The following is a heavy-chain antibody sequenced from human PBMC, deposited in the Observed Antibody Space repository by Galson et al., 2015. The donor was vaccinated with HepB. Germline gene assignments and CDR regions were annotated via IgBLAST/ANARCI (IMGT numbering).Heavy chain of an antibody. J-gene: IGHJ4*02. CDR1: GYTFTGYF. D-gene: IGHD3-10*01. Sequence: SVKVSCKASGYTFTGYFIHWVRQAPGQGLEWMGWINPDSGDADHAQKFQGRVTLTRDTSIASAYMEVSRLKSDDTAVYYCARGVAKYYGSARHVSSVDYWGQGTLVTVSS. V-gene: IGHV1-2*02. CDR2: INPDSGDA. CDR3: ARGVAKYYGSARHVSSVDY.